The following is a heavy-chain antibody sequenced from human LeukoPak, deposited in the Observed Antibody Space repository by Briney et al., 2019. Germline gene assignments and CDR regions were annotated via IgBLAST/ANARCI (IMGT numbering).Heavy chain of an antibody. CDR2: INPSGGST. V-gene: IGHV1-46*01. J-gene: IGHJ4*02. CDR3: ARGLMGYYYDSSGYLGY. D-gene: IGHD3-22*01. CDR1: GYTFTSYY. Sequence: ASVKVSCKASGYTFTSYYMHWVRQAPGQGLEWMGIINPSGGSTSYAQKFQGRVTMTRDMSTSTVYMELSSLRSEDTAVYYCARGLMGYYYDSSGYLGYWGQGTLVTVSS.